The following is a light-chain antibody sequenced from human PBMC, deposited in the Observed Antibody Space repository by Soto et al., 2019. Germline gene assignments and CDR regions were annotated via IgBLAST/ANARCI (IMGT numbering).Light chain of an antibody. CDR1: QSIIRW. J-gene: IGKJ2*01. V-gene: IGKV1-5*03. CDR3: QQYNGYPYT. Sequence: DIPMTQSPSTLSASVGDRVTITCRASQSIIRWLAWYQQKPGNAPKVLIYKASNLETGVPSRFSGSGSETEFTLTISSLQPDDFATYYCQQYNGYPYTFGQGTKLEIK. CDR2: KAS.